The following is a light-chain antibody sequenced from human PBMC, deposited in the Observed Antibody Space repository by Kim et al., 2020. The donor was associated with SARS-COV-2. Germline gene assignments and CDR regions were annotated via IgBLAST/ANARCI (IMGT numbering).Light chain of an antibody. CDR1: RSNIAINY. J-gene: IGLJ3*02. Sequence: QSVLTQPPSASGTPGQRVTISCSGGRSNIAINYVYWYQQVPGTAPKLLISRSRQRPSGVPDRFSGSKSGPSASLAISGLRSEDEADYYCSTWDDSLSAWVFGGGTQLTVL. V-gene: IGLV1-47*01. CDR2: RSR. CDR3: STWDDSLSAWV.